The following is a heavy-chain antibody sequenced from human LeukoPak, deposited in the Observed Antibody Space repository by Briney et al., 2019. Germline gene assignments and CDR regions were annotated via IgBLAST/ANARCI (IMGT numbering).Heavy chain of an antibody. Sequence: SETLSLTCTVSGGSISSSSYYWGWIRQPPGKGLEWIGSIYYSGSTYYNPSLKSRVTISVDTSKNQFSLKLSSVTAADTAVYYCARDEAAAGPDYWGQGTLVTVSS. J-gene: IGHJ4*02. CDR1: GGSISSSSYY. V-gene: IGHV4-39*07. CDR3: ARDEAAAGPDY. CDR2: IYYSGST. D-gene: IGHD6-13*01.